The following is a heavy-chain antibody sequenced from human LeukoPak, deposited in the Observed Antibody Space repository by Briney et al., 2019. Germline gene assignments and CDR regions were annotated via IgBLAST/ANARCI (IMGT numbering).Heavy chain of an antibody. J-gene: IGHJ4*02. CDR1: GYTFTSYG. CDR2: ISVYNDNT. V-gene: IGHV1-18*01. CDR3: ARGIVGVPAAISSFDY. D-gene: IGHD2-2*01. Sequence: ASVTLSCTASGYTFTSYGISWVRQAPGQGLEWMGWISVYNDNTNYAQKLQGRVTMTTDTSTTTAYMELRSLRSDDTAVYYCARGIVGVPAAISSFDYWGQGTLVTVSS.